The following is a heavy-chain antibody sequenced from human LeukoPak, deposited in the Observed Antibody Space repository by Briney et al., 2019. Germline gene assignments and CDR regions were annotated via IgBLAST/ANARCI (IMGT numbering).Heavy chain of an antibody. CDR1: GFTFSSYG. D-gene: IGHD1-26*01. V-gene: IGHV3-30*02. CDR3: ARRYSGSYYFDY. Sequence: GGSLRLSCAASGFTFSSYGMHWVCQAPGKGLGWVAFIRYDGSNKYYADSVKGRFTISRDNSKNTLYLQMNSLRAEDTAVYYCARRYSGSYYFDYWGQGTLVTVSS. J-gene: IGHJ4*02. CDR2: IRYDGSNK.